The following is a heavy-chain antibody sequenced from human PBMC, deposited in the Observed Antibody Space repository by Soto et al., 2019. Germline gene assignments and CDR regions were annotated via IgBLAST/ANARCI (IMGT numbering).Heavy chain of an antibody. V-gene: IGHV1-2*04. Sequence: GASVKVSCKASGYTFTGYYMHWVRQAPGQGLEWMGWINPNSGGTNYAQKFQGWVTMTRDTSISTAYMELSRLRSDDTAVYYCARSGGAPDHYYYYMDVWGKGTTVTVSS. J-gene: IGHJ6*03. CDR1: GYTFTGYY. CDR3: ARSGGAPDHYYYYMDV. CDR2: INPNSGGT. D-gene: IGHD1-26*01.